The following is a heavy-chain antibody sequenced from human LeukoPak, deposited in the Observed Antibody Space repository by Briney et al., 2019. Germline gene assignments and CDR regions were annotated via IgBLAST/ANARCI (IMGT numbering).Heavy chain of an antibody. CDR2: IFSDSTT. CDR1: GFTVGDNY. Sequence: PGGSLRLSCAASGFTVGDNYMTWVRPAPGKGLEWVSVIFSDSTTYYADSVKGRFTISRDNSKNTLYLQMSSLRAEDTAVYYCARAAARGMRASDYWGQGTLVTVSS. V-gene: IGHV3-53*01. J-gene: IGHJ4*02. D-gene: IGHD3-10*01. CDR3: ARAAARGMRASDY.